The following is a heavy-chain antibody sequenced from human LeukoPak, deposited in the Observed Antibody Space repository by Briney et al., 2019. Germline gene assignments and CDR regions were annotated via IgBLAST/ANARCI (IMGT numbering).Heavy chain of an antibody. CDR3: ARERTRDGYTY. CDR1: GGTFSSYA. D-gene: IGHD5-24*01. CDR2: IIPIFGTA. V-gene: IGHV1-69*05. Sequence: GASVKVSCKASGGTFSSYAISWVRQAPGQGLEWVGGIIPIFGTANYAQKFQGRVTITTDESTSTAYMGLSSLRSEDTAVYYCARERTRDGYTYSGQGTLVTVSS. J-gene: IGHJ4*02.